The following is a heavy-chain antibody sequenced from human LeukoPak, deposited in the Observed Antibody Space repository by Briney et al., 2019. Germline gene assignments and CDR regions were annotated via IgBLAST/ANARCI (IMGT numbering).Heavy chain of an antibody. CDR3: ARDGSDGDYVFDY. CDR1: GGTFSSYA. D-gene: IGHD4-17*01. V-gene: IGHV1-69*04. Sequence: GASVKVSCKASGGTFSSYAISWVRQAPGQGLEWMGRIIPILGIANYAQKFQGRVTITADKSTSTAYMELSSLRSEDTAVYYCARDGSDGDYVFDYWGQGTLVTVSS. CDR2: IIPILGIA. J-gene: IGHJ4*02.